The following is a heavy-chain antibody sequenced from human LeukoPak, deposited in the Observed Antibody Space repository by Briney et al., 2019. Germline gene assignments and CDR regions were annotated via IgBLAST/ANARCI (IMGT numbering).Heavy chain of an antibody. Sequence: PSETLSLTCAVSGGSISSGSYSWSWIRQPPGKGLEWIGYIYPRGSTYYNPSLKSRVLLSLDKSANQFSLNLSSVTAADTAVYYCARFSPRAMGNYLDFWGQGTLVTVSS. V-gene: IGHV4-30-2*01. CDR1: GGSISSGSYS. D-gene: IGHD7-27*01. CDR3: ARFSPRAMGNYLDF. J-gene: IGHJ4*02. CDR2: IYPRGST.